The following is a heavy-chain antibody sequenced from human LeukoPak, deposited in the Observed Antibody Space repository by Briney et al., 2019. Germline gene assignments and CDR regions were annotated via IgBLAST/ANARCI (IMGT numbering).Heavy chain of an antibody. Sequence: ASVKVSCKASGYTFTGYYMHWVRRAPGQGLEWMGWINPNSGVTNYAQKFQGRVTMTRDTSISTAYMELGSLRSDDTAVYYCARVYYYGSGSYYGYWGQGTLVTVSS. CDR1: GYTFTGYY. D-gene: IGHD3-10*01. CDR3: ARVYYYGSGSYYGY. J-gene: IGHJ4*02. V-gene: IGHV1-2*02. CDR2: INPNSGVT.